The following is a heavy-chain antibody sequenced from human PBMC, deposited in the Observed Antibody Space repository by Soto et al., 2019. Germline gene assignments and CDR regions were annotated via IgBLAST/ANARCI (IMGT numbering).Heavy chain of an antibody. CDR3: ARDRLRKEIFDAFDI. D-gene: IGHD4-17*01. Sequence: QVQLVESGGGVVQPGRSLRLSCAASGFTFSSYAMHWVRQAPGKGLEWVAVISYDGSNKYYADSVKGRFTISRDNSKNTLYLQMNSLRAEDTAVYYCARDRLRKEIFDAFDIWGQGTMVTVSS. CDR2: ISYDGSNK. CDR1: GFTFSSYA. V-gene: IGHV3-30-3*01. J-gene: IGHJ3*02.